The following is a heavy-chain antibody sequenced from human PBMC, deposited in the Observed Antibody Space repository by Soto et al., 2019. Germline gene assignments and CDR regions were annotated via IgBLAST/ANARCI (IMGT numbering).Heavy chain of an antibody. V-gene: IGHV3-33*06. CDR3: AKYYYDSSGYYGMDV. Sequence: GGSLRLSCAASGFTFSSYGMHWVRQAPGKGLEWVAVIWYDGSNKYYADSVKGRFTISRDNSKNTLYLQMNSLRAEDTAVYYCAKYYYDSSGYYGMDVWGQGTTVTVSS. CDR1: GFTFSSYG. D-gene: IGHD3-22*01. J-gene: IGHJ6*02. CDR2: IWYDGSNK.